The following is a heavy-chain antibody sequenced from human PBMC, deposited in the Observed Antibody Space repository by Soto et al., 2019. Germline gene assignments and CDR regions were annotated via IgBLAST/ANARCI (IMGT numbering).Heavy chain of an antibody. J-gene: IGHJ6*02. CDR1: GYSISSSNW. V-gene: IGHV4-28*03. CDR3: ARDLWGYCGTDCYPLDV. CDR2: IYYSGTT. D-gene: IGHD2-21*02. Sequence: SETLSLTCAVSGYSISSSNWWGWIRQPPGKGLEWIGYIYYSGTTYYNPSLKSRVTISVDMSQNQFSLNLNYVTAADTAVYYCARDLWGYCGTDCYPLDVWGQGTTVTVSS.